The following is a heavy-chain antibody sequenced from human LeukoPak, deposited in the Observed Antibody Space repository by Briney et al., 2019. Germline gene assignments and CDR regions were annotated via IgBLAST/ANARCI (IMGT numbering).Heavy chain of an antibody. Sequence: GGSLRLSCAASGFTFTSHTMNWVRQAPGKGLEWVSSIDIDTITIYYADSVKGRFTISRDNTKNSLYLQMSSLRADDTAVYYCARLGRTIFGVVTMYFDYWGQGSLVTVSS. V-gene: IGHV3-21*01. D-gene: IGHD3-3*01. CDR3: ARLGRTIFGVVTMYFDY. J-gene: IGHJ4*02. CDR2: IDIDTITI. CDR1: GFTFTSHT.